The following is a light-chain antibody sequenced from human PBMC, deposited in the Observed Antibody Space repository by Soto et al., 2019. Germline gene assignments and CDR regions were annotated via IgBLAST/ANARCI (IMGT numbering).Light chain of an antibody. CDR1: SSDVGGYNY. Sequence: QSALTQPASVSGSPGQPITISCTGTSSDVGGYNYVSWYQQHPGNAPKLIIFEVSDRPSGVSDRFSGSKSGNTASLTISELQGDDEADYYCTSYSTSSALSVFGAGTKLTVL. V-gene: IGLV2-14*01. CDR3: TSYSTSSALSV. CDR2: EVS. J-gene: IGLJ1*01.